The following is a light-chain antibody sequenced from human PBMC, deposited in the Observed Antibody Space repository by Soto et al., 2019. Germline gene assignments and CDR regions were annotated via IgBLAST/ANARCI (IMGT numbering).Light chain of an antibody. V-gene: IGKV3-11*01. CDR3: QQRSNWPIT. CDR1: QSVSSN. CDR2: DAS. J-gene: IGKJ5*01. Sequence: EIVMTQSRATLSLSPGKSATVSCRASQSVSSNLAWHQQKPGQAPRILMYDASTRATGISARFSGSGSGTDFTLTISSLEPEDFAVYYCQQRSNWPITFGQGTRLRL.